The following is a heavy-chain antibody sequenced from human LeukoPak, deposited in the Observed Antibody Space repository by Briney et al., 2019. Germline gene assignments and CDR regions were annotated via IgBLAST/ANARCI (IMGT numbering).Heavy chain of an antibody. Sequence: PSGTLSLTCAVSGDSISSSQWWWSWVRQPPGKGLEWIGEIHSRGRTNSNPSLKSRITISRDESKNQLSLNLNSLTAADTAVYYCAKNGAHSFAYWGLGILVTVSS. CDR1: GDSISSSQW. D-gene: IGHD2-8*01. J-gene: IGHJ4*02. CDR2: IHSRGRT. CDR3: AKNGAHSFAY. V-gene: IGHV4-4*02.